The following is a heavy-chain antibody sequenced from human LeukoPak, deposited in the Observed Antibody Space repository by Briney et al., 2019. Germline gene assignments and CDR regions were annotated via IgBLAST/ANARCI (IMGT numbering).Heavy chain of an antibody. J-gene: IGHJ5*02. Sequence: SETLSLTCTVSGGSISSYYWSWIRQPAGKGLEWIGRIYASGSTNYNPSLKSRVTMSVDTSKNQFSLKLSSVTAAATAVYYCARDGSVWVPYNWFDPCGQGTLFTVSS. D-gene: IGHD6-19*01. V-gene: IGHV4-4*07. CDR1: GGSISSYY. CDR2: IYASGST. CDR3: ARDGSVWVPYNWFDP.